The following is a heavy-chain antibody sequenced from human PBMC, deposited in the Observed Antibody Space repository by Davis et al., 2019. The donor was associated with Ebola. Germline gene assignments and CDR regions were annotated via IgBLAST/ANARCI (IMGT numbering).Heavy chain of an antibody. Sequence: SETLSLTCTVSGGSISSSSYYWSWNRQPPGKGLEWIGEINHSASTNSNPSLKSRVTISVDTSKNQFPLKLISVTAADTAVYYCAGRYSGYDYWFDPWGQGTLVTVSS. CDR2: INHSAST. D-gene: IGHD5-12*01. CDR1: GGSISSSSYY. V-gene: IGHV4-39*06. J-gene: IGHJ5*02. CDR3: AGRYSGYDYWFDP.